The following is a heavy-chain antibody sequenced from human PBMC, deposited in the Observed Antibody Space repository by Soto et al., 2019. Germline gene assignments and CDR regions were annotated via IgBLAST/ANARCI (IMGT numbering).Heavy chain of an antibody. Sequence: QVQLVQSGAEVKKPGASVKVSCKASGYTFTSYGISWVRQAPGQGLEWMGWISAYNGNTNYAQKLQGRVTMTTDTSTSTAYMGLRTRRSDDTTVYYCARVGSTCSSTSCYPPYYFDYWGQGTLVTVSS. V-gene: IGHV1-18*01. CDR1: GYTFTSYG. D-gene: IGHD2-2*01. J-gene: IGHJ4*02. CDR3: ARVGSTCSSTSCYPPYYFDY. CDR2: ISAYNGNT.